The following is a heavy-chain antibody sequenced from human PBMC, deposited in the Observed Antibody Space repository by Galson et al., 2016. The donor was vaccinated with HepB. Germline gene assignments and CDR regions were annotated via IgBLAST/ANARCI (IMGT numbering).Heavy chain of an antibody. J-gene: IGHJ4*02. V-gene: IGHV1-18*01. Sequence: SVKVSCKASGNTFTSNGITWVRQAPRQGLEWMGWISGFNGNTNYAQKFQGRVTLTTDTSTNTAYMELRSLRSDDTAVYYCARGGLVGASWGYYLDFWGQGTLVTVSS. CDR1: GNTFTSNG. D-gene: IGHD1-26*01. CDR2: ISGFNGNT. CDR3: ARGGLVGASWGYYLDF.